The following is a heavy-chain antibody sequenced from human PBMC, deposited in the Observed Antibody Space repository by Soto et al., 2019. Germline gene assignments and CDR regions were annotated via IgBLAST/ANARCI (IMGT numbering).Heavy chain of an antibody. CDR1: GFTFDDYA. CDR3: AKDFPHYGDYYYYGMDV. V-gene: IGHV3-43*02. Sequence: GGSLRLSCAASGFTFDDYAMHWVRQAPGKGLEWVSLISGDGGSTYYADSVKGRFTISRDNSKNSLYLQMNSLRTEDTALYYCAKDFPHYGDYYYYGMDVWGQGTTVHVS. J-gene: IGHJ6*02. CDR2: ISGDGGST. D-gene: IGHD4-17*01.